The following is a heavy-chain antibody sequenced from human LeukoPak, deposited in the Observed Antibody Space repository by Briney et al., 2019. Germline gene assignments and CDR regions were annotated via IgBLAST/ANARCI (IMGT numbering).Heavy chain of an antibody. J-gene: IGHJ4*02. CDR1: GGSIRSSNW. CDR2: IYHSGST. V-gene: IGHV4-4*02. D-gene: IGHD3-22*01. CDR3: ATGQDSSGLRNPDY. Sequence: PSETLSLTCAVSGGSIRSSNWWSWVRQPPGKGLEWIGEIYHSGSTNYNPSLKSRVTISEDKSKNQFSLKLSSVTAADTAVYYCATGQDSSGLRNPDYWGQGTLVTVSS.